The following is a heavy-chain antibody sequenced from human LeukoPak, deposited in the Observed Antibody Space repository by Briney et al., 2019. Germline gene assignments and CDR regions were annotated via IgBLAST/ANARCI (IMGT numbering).Heavy chain of an antibody. CDR1: GFTFSSYS. CDR2: ISSSSSYI. Sequence: GGSLRLSCAASGFTFSSYSMNWVRQAPGKGLEWVSSISSSSSYIYYADFVKGRFTISRDNSKNTLYLQMNSLRAEDTAIYYCAKDWDNSGSPYYDYWGQGTLVTVSS. CDR3: AKDWDNSGSPYYDY. J-gene: IGHJ4*02. V-gene: IGHV3-21*04. D-gene: IGHD1-26*01.